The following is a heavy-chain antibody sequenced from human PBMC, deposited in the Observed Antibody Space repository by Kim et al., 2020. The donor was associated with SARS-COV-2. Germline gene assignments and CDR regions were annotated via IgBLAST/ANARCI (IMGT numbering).Heavy chain of an antibody. V-gene: IGHV4-34*01. D-gene: IGHD6-13*01. Sequence: SLKSRVTISVDTSKNQFSLKLSSVTAADTAVYYCARVASIAAAGVSYVPHWGQGTLVTVSS. J-gene: IGHJ4*02. CDR3: ARVASIAAAGVSYVPH.